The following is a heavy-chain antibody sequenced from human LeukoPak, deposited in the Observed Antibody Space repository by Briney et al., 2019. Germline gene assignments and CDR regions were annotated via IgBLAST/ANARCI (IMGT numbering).Heavy chain of an antibody. V-gene: IGHV3-23*01. CDR2: ISGGGGST. CDR1: GFTISIYA. CDR3: AKRNWNDDTGC. Sequence: GGSLRLSCAASGFTISIYAMSWVRQAPGKGLEWVSGISGGGGSTYYTDSVKGRFTISTDNSKNTLYLQMNSLRAEDTVVYYCAKRNWNDDTGCWGQGTLVTVSS. D-gene: IGHD1-1*01. J-gene: IGHJ4*02.